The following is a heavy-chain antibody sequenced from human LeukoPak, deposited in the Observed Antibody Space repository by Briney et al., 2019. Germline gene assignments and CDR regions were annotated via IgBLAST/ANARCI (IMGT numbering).Heavy chain of an antibody. Sequence: PGGSLRLSCAASGFAFAEHGMSWVRQVPGKGLEWVSGVNWSGGSTGYADPLRGRFTISRDNAKNSLYLQMDSLRAEDTALYYYARAPITSPFYFDYWGQRTLVTVSS. CDR1: GFAFAEHG. CDR3: ARAPITSPFYFDY. CDR2: VNWSGGST. D-gene: IGHD2-2*01. J-gene: IGHJ4*02. V-gene: IGHV3-20*04.